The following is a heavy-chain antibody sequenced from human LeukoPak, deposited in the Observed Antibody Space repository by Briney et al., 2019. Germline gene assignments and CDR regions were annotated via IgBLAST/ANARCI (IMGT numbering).Heavy chain of an antibody. V-gene: IGHV3-23*01. J-gene: IGHJ4*02. D-gene: IGHD1-1*01. CDR3: ARATDLFDY. CDR2: ISGSGDST. CDR1: GFTFSSYA. Sequence: GGSLRLSCAASGFTFSSYAMSWVRQAPGKGLEWVSTISGSGDSTYSADSVKGRFTISRDNSKNTLYLQMNSLRAEDTAVYYCARATDLFDYWGQGTLVTVSS.